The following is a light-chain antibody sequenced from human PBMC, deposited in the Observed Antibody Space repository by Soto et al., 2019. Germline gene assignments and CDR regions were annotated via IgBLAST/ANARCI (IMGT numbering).Light chain of an antibody. CDR2: RAS. CDR1: QGMNDF. J-gene: IGKJ4*01. V-gene: IGKV1-39*01. Sequence: QLAQSPASLSASVGDRVTTTCRASQGMNDFLNWYKQAPGKAPELLIYRASKLATGVPPRFSGAQSVTEFTLTISGLQPEAFTTYFCLHTYMVPLVFGGGTKVDIK. CDR3: LHTYMVPLV.